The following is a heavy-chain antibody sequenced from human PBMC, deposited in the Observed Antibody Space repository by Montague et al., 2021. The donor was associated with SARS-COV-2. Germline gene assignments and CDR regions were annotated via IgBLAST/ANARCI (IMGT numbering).Heavy chain of an antibody. Sequence: CAISGDSVSSNSVSWNSIRQSPSRGLEWLGRTYYRPKWSNEYALSVKSRITITPDTSKNQLSLQLTSVTPEDTAVYYCTRAVLGVQDYWGQGSLVTVSS. J-gene: IGHJ4*02. V-gene: IGHV6-1*01. CDR1: GDSVSSNSVS. CDR2: TYYRPKWSN. CDR3: TRAVLGVQDY. D-gene: IGHD3-3*01.